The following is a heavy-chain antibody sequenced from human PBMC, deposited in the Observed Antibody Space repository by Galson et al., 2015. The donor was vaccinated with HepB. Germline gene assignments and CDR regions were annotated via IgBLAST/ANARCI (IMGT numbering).Heavy chain of an antibody. V-gene: IGHV3-48*02. D-gene: IGHD1-26*01. J-gene: IGHJ4*02. CDR2: ISSSSSTI. Sequence: SLRLSCAASGFTFSSYSMNWVRQAPGKGLEWVSYISSSSSTIYYADSVKGRFTISRDNAKNSLYLRMNSLRDEDTAVYYCARDGRYSGSYYDYWGQGTLVTVSS. CDR1: GFTFSSYS. CDR3: ARDGRYSGSYYDY.